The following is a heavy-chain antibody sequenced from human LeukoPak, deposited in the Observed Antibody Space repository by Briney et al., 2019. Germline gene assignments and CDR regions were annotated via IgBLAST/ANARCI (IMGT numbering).Heavy chain of an antibody. V-gene: IGHV1-69*01. D-gene: IGHD3-3*01. J-gene: IGHJ6*02. Sequence: SVTVSCKASGGTFSSYAISWVRQAPGQGLEWMGGIIPIFGTANYAQKFQGRVTITADESTSTAYMELSSLRSEDTAVYYCASSTHYDFWSGYSQADYGMDVWGQGTTVTVSS. CDR3: ASSTHYDFWSGYSQADYGMDV. CDR1: GGTFSSYA. CDR2: IIPIFGTA.